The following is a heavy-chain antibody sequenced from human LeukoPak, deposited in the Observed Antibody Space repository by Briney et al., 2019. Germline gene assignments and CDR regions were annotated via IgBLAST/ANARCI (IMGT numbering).Heavy chain of an antibody. CDR3: ARGGYGDYKLHYYHYGMDV. CDR2: IFYSGGT. V-gene: IGHV4-59*01. CDR1: GDSINNYY. D-gene: IGHD4-17*01. J-gene: IGHJ6*02. Sequence: PSETLSLNCTVSGDSINNYYWSWIRQPPGKGLEWIGYIFYSGGTKYNPSLKSRVAISIAMSKNQFSLNPNSVTAADTAVYYCARGGYGDYKLHYYHYGMDVWGQGTTVTVSS.